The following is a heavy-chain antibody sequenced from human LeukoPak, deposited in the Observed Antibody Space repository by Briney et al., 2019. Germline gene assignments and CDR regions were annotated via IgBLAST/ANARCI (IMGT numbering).Heavy chain of an antibody. CDR3: STGSGHAFDI. Sequence: GGPLRLSCAPSGFTFSSYWLHWVRQVPGKGLVWVSRINSDGSSTSYADSVKGRFTISRDNAKNTLYVQMNSLRAEDTAVYYCSTGSGHAFDIWGRGTMVTVSS. V-gene: IGHV3-74*01. CDR2: INSDGSST. J-gene: IGHJ3*02. CDR1: GFTFSSYW. D-gene: IGHD3-10*01.